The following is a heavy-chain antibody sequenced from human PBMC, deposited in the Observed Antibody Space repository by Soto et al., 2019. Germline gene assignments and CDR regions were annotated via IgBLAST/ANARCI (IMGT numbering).Heavy chain of an antibody. CDR1: GGTFSSYA. D-gene: IGHD6-13*01. CDR3: ARDYGIAAAGTWWFDP. V-gene: IGHV1-69*13. J-gene: IGHJ5*02. CDR2: IIPIFGTA. Sequence: WASVKVSCKASGGTFSSYAISWVRQAPGQGLEWMGGIIPIFGTANYAQKFQGRVTITADESTSTAYMELSSLRSEDTAVYYCARDYGIAAAGTWWFDPLGQGTLVTVSS.